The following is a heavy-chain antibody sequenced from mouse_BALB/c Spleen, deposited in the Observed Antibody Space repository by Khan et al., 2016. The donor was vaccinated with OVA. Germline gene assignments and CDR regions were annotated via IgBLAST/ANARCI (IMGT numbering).Heavy chain of an antibody. CDR3: ARDYWDEITY. CDR1: GFNIKDTY. V-gene: IGHV14-3*02. J-gene: IGHJ3*01. CDR2: IDPANGNT. Sequence: VQLKESGAELVKPGASVKLSCTASGFNIKDTYMHWVQQRPEQGLEWIGRIDPANGNTKSDPKFQGKVTISADTSSNTAYLQLSSLTSEDTAVYYCARDYWDEITYWGQGTLVTVTA. D-gene: IGHD4-1*01.